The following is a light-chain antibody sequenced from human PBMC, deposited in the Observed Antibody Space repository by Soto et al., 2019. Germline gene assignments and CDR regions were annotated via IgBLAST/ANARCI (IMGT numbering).Light chain of an antibody. CDR3: QHYNNWPHT. V-gene: IGKV3-15*01. Sequence: ERVMTQSPATLSVSPGERATLSCRASESVSSHLAWYQQKPGLAPRLLIYGASTRATGVPARFIGSGSGTEFTLTISSLQSADFAIYYCQHYNNWPHTFGQGTKLEIK. CDR1: ESVSSH. J-gene: IGKJ2*01. CDR2: GAS.